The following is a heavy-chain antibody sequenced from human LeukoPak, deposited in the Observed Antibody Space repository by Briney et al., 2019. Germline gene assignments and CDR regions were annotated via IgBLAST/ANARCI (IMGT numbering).Heavy chain of an antibody. CDR3: ARGNPITVQTFDY. V-gene: IGHV4-39*01. Sequence: SETLSLTCTVSGGSISSSSYYWGWIRQPPGKGLEWIGSIYYSGSTYYNPSLKSRVTISIDTSKNQFSLKLSSVTAADTAVYYCARGNPITVQTFDYWGQGTLVTVSS. CDR1: GGSISSSSYY. J-gene: IGHJ4*02. D-gene: IGHD5-12*01. CDR2: IYYSGST.